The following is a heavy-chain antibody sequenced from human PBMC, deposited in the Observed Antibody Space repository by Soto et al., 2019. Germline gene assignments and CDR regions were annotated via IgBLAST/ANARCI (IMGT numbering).Heavy chain of an antibody. CDR3: ARAGQWESRVGWFDP. J-gene: IGHJ5*02. V-gene: IGHV4-59*01. D-gene: IGHD1-26*01. Sequence: QVQLQESGPGLVKPSETLSLTCTVSGGSISSYYWSWIRQPPGKGLEWIGYIYYSGSTNYNPSLKSRVTISVDTSKNQFSLKLSSVTAADTAVYYGARAGQWESRVGWFDPWGQGTLVTVSS. CDR2: IYYSGST. CDR1: GGSISSYY.